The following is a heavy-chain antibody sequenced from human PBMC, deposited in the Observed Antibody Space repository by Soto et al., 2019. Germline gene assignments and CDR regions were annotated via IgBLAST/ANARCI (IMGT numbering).Heavy chain of an antibody. D-gene: IGHD2-2*01. Sequence: GGSLRLSCAASGFTFSSYAMSWVRQAPGKGLEWVSAISGSGGSTYYADSVKGRFTISRGNSKNTLYLQMNSLRVEQPAVYYCARGTPPLGDCISLGCTNYFEPWGQGTLVSVSS. CDR3: ARGTPPLGDCISLGCTNYFEP. CDR2: ISGSGGST. J-gene: IGHJ5*02. CDR1: GFTFSSYA. V-gene: IGHV3-23*01.